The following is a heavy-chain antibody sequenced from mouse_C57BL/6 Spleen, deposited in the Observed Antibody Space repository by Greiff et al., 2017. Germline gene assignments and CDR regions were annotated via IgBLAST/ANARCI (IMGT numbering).Heavy chain of an antibody. D-gene: IGHD2-4*01. CDR2: ISPGDGDT. V-gene: IGHV1-80*01. CDR3: ARGDYDYYCDFDY. J-gene: IGHJ4*01. CDR1: GYAFSSYW. Sequence: VKFLESGAGLVKPGASVKISCKASGYAFSSYWMTWVQQRPGKGLEWIGQISPGDGDTNYNGKFKGKATLTADKASSTAYMQLSHLTSEDSAVYYCARGDYDYYCDFDYWGKGTSVTVSS.